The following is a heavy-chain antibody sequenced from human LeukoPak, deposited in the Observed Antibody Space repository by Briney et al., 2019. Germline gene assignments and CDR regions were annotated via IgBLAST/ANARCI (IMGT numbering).Heavy chain of an antibody. CDR2: ISSSSSYI. J-gene: IGHJ6*03. CDR3: ARDPRKIRTYYYYYYMDV. V-gene: IGHV3-21*01. Sequence: GGSLRLSCAASGFTFSSYSMNWVRQAPGKGLEWVSSISSSSSYIYYADSVKGRFTISRDNAKNSLYLQMNSLRAEDTAVYYCARDPRKIRTYYYYYYMDVWGKGTTVTVSS. D-gene: IGHD1-14*01. CDR1: GFTFSSYS.